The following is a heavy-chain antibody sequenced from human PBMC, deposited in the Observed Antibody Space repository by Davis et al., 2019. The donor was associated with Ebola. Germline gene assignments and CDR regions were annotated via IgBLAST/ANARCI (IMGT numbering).Heavy chain of an antibody. Sequence: AASAKVSCKASGYTFTRYGISWVRQAPGQGLEWMGWISAYNGNTNYAQNLQGRVTMTTDTSTSTAYMEVRSLRSDDTAVYYCARAVTMVLPSGWFDPWGQGTLVTVSS. CDR1: GYTFTRYG. CDR2: ISAYNGNT. J-gene: IGHJ5*02. CDR3: ARAVTMVLPSGWFDP. V-gene: IGHV1-18*01. D-gene: IGHD3-10*01.